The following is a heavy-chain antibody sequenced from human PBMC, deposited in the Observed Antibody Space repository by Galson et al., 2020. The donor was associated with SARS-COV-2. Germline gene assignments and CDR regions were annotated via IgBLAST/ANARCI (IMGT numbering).Heavy chain of an antibody. CDR1: GYSSFTSYW. CDR2: IYPGDSDT. V-gene: IGHV5-51*01. CDR3: ASTLWFGEFTYFDY. D-gene: IGHD3-10*01. Sequence: GESLKISCKGSGYSSFTSYWIAWVRQMPGKCLEWMGIIYPGDSDTRYSPSFQGLVTISVDKSTSTAYLQWSSLKASDTAMYYCASTLWFGEFTYFDYWGQGTLVTVSS. J-gene: IGHJ4*02.